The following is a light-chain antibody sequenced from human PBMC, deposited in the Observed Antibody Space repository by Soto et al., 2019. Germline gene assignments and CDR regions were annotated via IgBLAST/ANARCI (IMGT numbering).Light chain of an antibody. CDR1: QSVSSN. V-gene: IGKV3-15*01. J-gene: IGKJ2*01. Sequence: EIVMTQSPATLSVSTGERATLSGRASQSVSSNLAGYQQKPGQAPRLLIYCASTRATGIPARFSGSGSGTEFTLTISSLQSEDFAVYYCQQYNNWPPYTFGQGTKLEIK. CDR3: QQYNNWPPYT. CDR2: CAS.